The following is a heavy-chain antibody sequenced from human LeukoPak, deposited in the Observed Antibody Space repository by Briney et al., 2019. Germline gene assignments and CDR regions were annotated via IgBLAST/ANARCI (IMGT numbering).Heavy chain of an antibody. Sequence: PGGSLRLSCAASGFTLSNYEMNWVRQAPGKGVEWVSVIYSGGSTYYAESVKGRFTISRHNTKNRLYLQMNSLRAEYMAVYYCARSFTLIGGGFDYWGQGTLVTVSS. CDR1: GFTLSNYE. CDR3: ARSFTLIGGGFDY. V-gene: IGHV3-66*01. D-gene: IGHD3-22*01. CDR2: IYSGGST. J-gene: IGHJ4*02.